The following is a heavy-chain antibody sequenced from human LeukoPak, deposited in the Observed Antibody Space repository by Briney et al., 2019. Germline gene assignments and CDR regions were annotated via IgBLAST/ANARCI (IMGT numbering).Heavy chain of an antibody. CDR3: ARIATDDFWSGYTYYFDY. CDR1: GYSISSGYY. D-gene: IGHD3-3*01. J-gene: IGHJ4*02. Sequence: SETLSLTCAVSGYSISSGYYWGWIRQPPGKGLEWIGSIYHSGSTYYNPSLKSRVTISVDTSKNQFSLKLSSVTAADTAVYYCARIATDDFWSGYTYYFDYWGQGTLVTVSS. CDR2: IYHSGST. V-gene: IGHV4-38-2*01.